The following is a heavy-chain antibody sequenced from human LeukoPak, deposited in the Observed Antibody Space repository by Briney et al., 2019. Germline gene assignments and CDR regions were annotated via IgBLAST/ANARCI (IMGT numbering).Heavy chain of an antibody. D-gene: IGHD2-21*02. V-gene: IGHV1-69*04. CDR1: GGTFSSYA. Sequence: ASVTVSCKASGGTFSSYAISWVRQAPGQGLEWMGRIIPILGIANYAQKFQGRVTITADKSTSTAYMELSSLRSEDTAVYYCARDGAYCGGDCYSYWGQGTLVTVSS. CDR3: ARDGAYCGGDCYSY. CDR2: IIPILGIA. J-gene: IGHJ4*02.